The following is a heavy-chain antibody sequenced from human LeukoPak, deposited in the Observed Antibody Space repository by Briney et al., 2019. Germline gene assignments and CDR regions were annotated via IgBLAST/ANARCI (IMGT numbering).Heavy chain of an antibody. V-gene: IGHV3-21*01. J-gene: IGHJ6*02. D-gene: IGHD6-19*01. Sequence: TTGGSLRLSCAASGFTFSSYSMNWVRQAPGKGLEWVSSITSSSSYIYYADSVKGRFTIPRDNAKNSLYLQMNSLRAEDTAVYYCARVASGSDWYGGFYYYYGVDVWGQGTTVTVSS. CDR1: GFTFSSYS. CDR2: ITSSSSYI. CDR3: ARVASGSDWYGGFYYYYGVDV.